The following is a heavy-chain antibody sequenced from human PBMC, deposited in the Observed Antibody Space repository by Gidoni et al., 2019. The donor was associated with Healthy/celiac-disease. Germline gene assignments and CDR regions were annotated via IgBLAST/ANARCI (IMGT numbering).Heavy chain of an antibody. J-gene: IGHJ6*03. CDR1: GFTFSSYA. CDR3: ARDGRSPGSGSAILNYYYYYYMDV. V-gene: IGHV3-30-3*01. D-gene: IGHD3-10*01. CDR2: ISYDGSNK. Sequence: QVQLVESGGGVVQPGRSLRLSCAASGFTFSSYAMHWVRAAPGKGLEWVAVISYDGSNKYYADSVKGRFTISRDNSKNTLYLQMNSLRAEDTAVYYCARDGRSPGSGSAILNYYYYYYMDVWGKGTTVTVSS.